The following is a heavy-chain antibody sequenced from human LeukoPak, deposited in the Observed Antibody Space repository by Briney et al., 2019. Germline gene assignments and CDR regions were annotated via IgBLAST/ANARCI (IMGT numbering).Heavy chain of an antibody. CDR1: GGTFSSYA. V-gene: IGHV1-69*05. J-gene: IGHJ5*02. Sequence: GASVKVSCKASGGTFSSYAISWVRQAPGQGLEWMGGIIPIFGTANYAQKFQGRVTITTDESTSTAYMELSSLRSEDTAVYYCARDLASSGQSTHWFDPWGQGTLVTVSS. CDR2: IIPIFGTA. CDR3: ARDLASSGQSTHWFDP. D-gene: IGHD3-22*01.